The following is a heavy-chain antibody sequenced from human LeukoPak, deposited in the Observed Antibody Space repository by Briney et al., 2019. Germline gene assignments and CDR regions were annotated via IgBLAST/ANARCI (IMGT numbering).Heavy chain of an antibody. D-gene: IGHD3-22*01. CDR3: ARDWLAGNPYHAFDL. J-gene: IGHJ3*01. CDR2: IKEDGSEE. Sequence: GGSLRLSCAASGFTFSSYWMSWVRQAPGKGLECVANIKEDGSEEYYVDSVKGRFSISRDNAKNSLCLQMNSLRAEDTAVYYCARDWLAGNPYHAFDLWGKGTMVTVSS. V-gene: IGHV3-7*01. CDR1: GFTFSSYW.